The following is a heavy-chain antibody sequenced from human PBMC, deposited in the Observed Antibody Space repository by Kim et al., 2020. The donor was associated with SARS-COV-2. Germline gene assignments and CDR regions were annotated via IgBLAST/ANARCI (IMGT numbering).Heavy chain of an antibody. CDR1: GFTFSSYA. D-gene: IGHD2-2*01. CDR3: ARDPAGYCSSTSCHDPNPPYYYYYMDV. CDR2: ISYDGSNK. J-gene: IGHJ6*03. Sequence: GGSLRLSCAASGFTFSSYAMHWVRQAPGKGLEWVAVISYDGSNKYYADSVKGRFTISRDNSKNTLYLQMNSLRAEDTAVYYCARDPAGYCSSTSCHDPNPPYYYYYMDVWGKGTTVTVSS. V-gene: IGHV3-30-3*01.